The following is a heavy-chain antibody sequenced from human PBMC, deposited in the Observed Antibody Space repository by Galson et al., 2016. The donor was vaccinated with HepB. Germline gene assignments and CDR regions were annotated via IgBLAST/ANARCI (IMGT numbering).Heavy chain of an antibody. J-gene: IGHJ4*02. CDR3: AKHRSLLEPSYLDY. CDR1: GFTSSTYW. D-gene: IGHD3-16*02. CDR2: IKQDGSQK. Sequence: SLRLSCAASGFTSSTYWVNWVRQAPGKGLEWVASIKQDGSQKFSVDSVKGRFTISRDDAKNSLYLQMNSLRADDTAIYYCAKHRSLLEPSYLDYWGQGTLVTVSS. V-gene: IGHV3-7*03.